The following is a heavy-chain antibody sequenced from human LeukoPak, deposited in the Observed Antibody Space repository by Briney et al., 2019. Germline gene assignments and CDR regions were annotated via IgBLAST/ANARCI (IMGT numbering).Heavy chain of an antibody. J-gene: IGHJ4*02. CDR3: ARDGRQWPLDY. CDR2: ISSSSSTI. V-gene: IGHV3-48*01. Sequence: GGSLRLSCAASGFTFSSYSMNWVRQAPGKGLEWVSYISSSSSTIYCADSVKGRFTISRDNAKNSLYLQMNSLRAEDTAVYYCARDGRQWPLDYWGQGILVTVSS. CDR1: GFTFSSYS. D-gene: IGHD6-19*01.